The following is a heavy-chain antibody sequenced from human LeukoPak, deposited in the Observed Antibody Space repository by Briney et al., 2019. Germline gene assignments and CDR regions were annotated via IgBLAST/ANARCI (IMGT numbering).Heavy chain of an antibody. CDR3: AKEYSGSYYGGFDY. Sequence: PGRSLRLSCAASGFTFSSYGMHWVRQAPGKGLEWVAVIWYGGSNKYYADSVKGRFTISRDNSKNTLYLQMNSLRAEDTAVYYCAKEYSGSYYGGFDYWGQGTLVTVSS. CDR1: GFTFSSYG. CDR2: IWYGGSNK. J-gene: IGHJ4*02. V-gene: IGHV3-30*18. D-gene: IGHD1-26*01.